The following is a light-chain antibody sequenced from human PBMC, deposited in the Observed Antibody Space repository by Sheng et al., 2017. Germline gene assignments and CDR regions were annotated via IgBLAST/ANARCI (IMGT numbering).Light chain of an antibody. J-gene: IGKJ1*01. V-gene: IGKV1-5*03. Sequence: DIQMTQSPSTLSASVGDRVTITCRASQSISSWLAWYQQKPGKAPKLLIYKASSLESGVPSRFSGSGSGTEFTLTISSLQPDDFATYYCQQYNSYSPRAWTFGQRDRRWKSN. CDR1: QSISSW. CDR2: KAS. CDR3: QQYNSYSPRAWT.